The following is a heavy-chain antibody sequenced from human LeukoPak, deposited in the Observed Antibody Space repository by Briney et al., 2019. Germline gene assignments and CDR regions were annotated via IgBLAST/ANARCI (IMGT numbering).Heavy chain of an antibody. CDR2: ISYISGSI. D-gene: IGHD3-16*01. CDR1: GDSISSSNW. CDR3: ATRDTIGGAPI. Sequence: SETLSLTCSVSGDSISSSNWWTWVRQPPREGLEWIGEISYISGSIHYNPSLKGRATIPMDKSKNYLSLILNSVTAADTAVYYCATRDTIGGAPIWGQGTLVTVYS. J-gene: IGHJ4*02. V-gene: IGHV4-4*02.